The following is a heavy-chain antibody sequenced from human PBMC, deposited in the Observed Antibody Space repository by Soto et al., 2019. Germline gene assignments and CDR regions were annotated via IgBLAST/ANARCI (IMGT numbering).Heavy chain of an antibody. V-gene: IGHV4-59*01. CDR1: GGSISSYY. CDR2: IYYSGST. J-gene: IGHJ4*02. Sequence: SETLSLTCTVSGGSISSYYWSWIRQPPGKGLEWIGYIYYSGSTNYNPSLKSRVTISVDTSKNQFCLKLSSVTAADTAVYYCARKISSSWYPTFDYWGQGTLVTVSS. D-gene: IGHD6-13*01. CDR3: ARKISSSWYPTFDY.